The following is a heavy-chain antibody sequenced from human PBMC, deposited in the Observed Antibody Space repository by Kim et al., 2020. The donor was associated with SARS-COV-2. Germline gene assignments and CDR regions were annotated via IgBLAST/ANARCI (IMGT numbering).Heavy chain of an antibody. D-gene: IGHD3-9*01. V-gene: IGHV4-4*02. CDR1: GGSISSSNW. J-gene: IGHJ6*02. Sequence: SETLSLTCAVSGGSISSSNWWSWVRQPPGKGLEWIGEIYHSGSTNYNPSLKSRVTISVDKSKNQFSLKLSSVTAADTAVYYCARDLDDILTGYYRGWLAVWGQGTTVTVSS. CDR3: ARDLDDILTGYYRGWLAV. CDR2: IYHSGST.